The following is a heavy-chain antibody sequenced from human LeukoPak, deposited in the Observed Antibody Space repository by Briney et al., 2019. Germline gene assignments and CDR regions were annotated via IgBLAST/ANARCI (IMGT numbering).Heavy chain of an antibody. V-gene: IGHV3-74*01. CDR3: VTQYTYLDA. J-gene: IGHJ5*02. CDR2: INSDGGSR. D-gene: IGHD1-1*01. CDR1: GFSVYGHW. Sequence: GGAPRPPCGASGFSVYGHWFDWLRQVPGKGLEWVSRINSDGGSRSYADSVKSRFSISRDDAEDTLYLQMNGLRVEDTAVYYCVTQYTYLDAWGPGTMVTVSS.